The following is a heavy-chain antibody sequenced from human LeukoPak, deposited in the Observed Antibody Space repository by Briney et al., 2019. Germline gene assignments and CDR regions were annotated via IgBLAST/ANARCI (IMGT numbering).Heavy chain of an antibody. J-gene: IGHJ4*02. CDR2: IYTSGST. CDR1: GGSISSGSYY. Sequence: SETLSLTCTVSGGSISSGSYYWSWIRQPAGKGLEWIGRIYTSGSTNYNPSLKSRVTISVDTSKNQFSLKLSSVTAADTAVYYCATAYGGVAKFEWWGQGALVTVSS. D-gene: IGHD3-9*01. CDR3: ATAYGGVAKFEW. V-gene: IGHV4-61*02.